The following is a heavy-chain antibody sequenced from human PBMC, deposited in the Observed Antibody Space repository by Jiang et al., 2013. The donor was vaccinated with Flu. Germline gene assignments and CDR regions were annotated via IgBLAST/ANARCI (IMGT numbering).Heavy chain of an antibody. CDR3: ARDQRRITMVRGVISYYYYGMDV. CDR1: GGTFSSYA. J-gene: IGHJ6*02. V-gene: IGHV1-69*04. D-gene: IGHD3-10*01. CDR2: IIPILGIA. Sequence: SGAEVKKPGSSVKVSCKASGGTFSSYAISWVRQAPGQGLEWMGRIIPILGIANYAQKFQGRVTITADKSTSTAYMELSSLRSEDTAVYYCARDQRRITMVRGVISYYYYGMDVWGQGTTVTVSS.